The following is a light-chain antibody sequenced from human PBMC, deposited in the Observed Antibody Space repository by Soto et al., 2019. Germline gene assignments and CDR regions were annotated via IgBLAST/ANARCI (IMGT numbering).Light chain of an antibody. V-gene: IGKV3-20*01. CDR3: HQYDNAPQT. CDR1: QTLRRTY. Sequence: EIVMTQSPVTLSVSPGERATLSCRASQTLRRTYIAWYQQKPGQAPRVLIYGASKRATGIPDRFSGSGSGTDFSLTISRLEPEDFAVYYCHQYDNAPQTYGQGTKVDIK. CDR2: GAS. J-gene: IGKJ2*01.